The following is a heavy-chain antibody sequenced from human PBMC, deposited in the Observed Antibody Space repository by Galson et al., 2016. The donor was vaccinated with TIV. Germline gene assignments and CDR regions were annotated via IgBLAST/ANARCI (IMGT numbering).Heavy chain of an antibody. Sequence: SVKVSCKASGVTFISFAISWVRQAPGQGLEWMGGIIPIFRTVHYAQRFQGRVTITADESTSTAYMELSSLRSEDTAVYYCARGEVDDSLDRWGQGTLVTVSS. D-gene: IGHD3-22*01. V-gene: IGHV1-69*13. CDR1: GVTFISFA. CDR2: IIPIFRTV. J-gene: IGHJ4*02. CDR3: ARGEVDDSLDR.